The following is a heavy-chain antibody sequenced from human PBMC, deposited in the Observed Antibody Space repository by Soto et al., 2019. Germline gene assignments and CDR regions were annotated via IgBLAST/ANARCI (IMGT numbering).Heavy chain of an antibody. Sequence: EVQLLESGGGLVQPGGSLRLSCAASGFTFSSYAMSWVRQAPGKGLEWVSAISGSGGSTYYADSVKGRFTISRDNSKNTLYLQMNSLRAEDTAVYYCAKVGSGPTVTGPNPFRIDAFDIWGQGTMVTVSS. D-gene: IGHD4-17*01. CDR1: GFTFSSYA. CDR3: AKVGSGPTVTGPNPFRIDAFDI. CDR2: ISGSGGST. V-gene: IGHV3-23*01. J-gene: IGHJ3*02.